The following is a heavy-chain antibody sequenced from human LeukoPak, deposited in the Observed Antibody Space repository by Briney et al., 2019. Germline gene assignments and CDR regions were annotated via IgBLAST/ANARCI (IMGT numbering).Heavy chain of an antibody. D-gene: IGHD1-26*01. V-gene: IGHV3-23*01. CDR1: GFTFSSYA. Sequence: PGGSLRLSCVASGFTFSSYAMSWVRQAPGKGLEWVSAISGSGGSTYYADSVKGRFTISRDNSKNTLYLQMNSLRAEDTAVYYCGTESYSADYYFDYWGQGTLVTVSS. J-gene: IGHJ4*02. CDR3: GTESYSADYYFDY. CDR2: ISGSGGST.